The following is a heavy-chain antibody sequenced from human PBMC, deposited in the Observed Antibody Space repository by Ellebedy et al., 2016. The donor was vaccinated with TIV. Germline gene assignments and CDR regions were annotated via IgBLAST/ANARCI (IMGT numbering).Heavy chain of an antibody. CDR3: ARDCSSTSCYLEYFQH. D-gene: IGHD2-2*01. CDR2: ISAYNGNT. V-gene: IGHV1-18*01. CDR1: GYTFTSYG. J-gene: IGHJ1*01. Sequence: ASVKVSCKASGYTFTSYGISWVRQAPGQGLVWMGWISAYNGNTNYAQKLQGRVTMTTDTSTSTAYMELRSLRSDDTAVYYCARDCSSTSCYLEYFQHWGQGTLVTVSS.